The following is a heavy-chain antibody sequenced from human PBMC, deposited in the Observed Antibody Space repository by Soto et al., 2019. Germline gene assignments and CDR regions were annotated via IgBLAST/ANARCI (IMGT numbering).Heavy chain of an antibody. CDR1: GFTFSSYA. D-gene: IGHD2-15*01. CDR3: ARAPTRPKGYCSGGSCYFDY. V-gene: IGHV3-30-3*01. CDR2: ISYDGSNK. Sequence: GGSLRLSCAASGFTFSSYAMHWVRQAPGKGLEWVAVISYDGSNKYYADSVKGRFTISRDNSKNTLYLQMNSLRAEDTAVYYCARAPTRPKGYCSGGSCYFDYWGQGTLVTVSS. J-gene: IGHJ4*02.